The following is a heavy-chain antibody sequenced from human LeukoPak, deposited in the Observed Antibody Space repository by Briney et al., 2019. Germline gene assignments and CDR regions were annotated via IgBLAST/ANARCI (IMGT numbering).Heavy chain of an antibody. D-gene: IGHD1-26*01. Sequence: ASVTVSCKASGYTFTSYDINWVRQATGQGLEWMGWMNPNSGNTGYAQKFQGRVTMTRNTSISTAYMELSSLRSEDTAVYYCARGISYYYYYYYGMDVWGQGTTVTVSS. CDR1: GYTFTSYD. V-gene: IGHV1-8*01. CDR2: MNPNSGNT. CDR3: ARGISYYYYYYYGMDV. J-gene: IGHJ6*02.